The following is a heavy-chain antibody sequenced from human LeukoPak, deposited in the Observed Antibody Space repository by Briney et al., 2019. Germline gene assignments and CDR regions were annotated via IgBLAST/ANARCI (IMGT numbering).Heavy chain of an antibody. CDR1: GYTFTSYG. V-gene: IGHV1-18*01. CDR3: ARGLIAVAQYYYYYYMDV. D-gene: IGHD6-19*01. Sequence: GASVKVSCKASGYTFTSYGISWVRQAPGQGLEWMGWISAYNGNTNYAQKLQGRVTMTTDTSTSTAYMELSSLRSEDTAVYYCARGLIAVAQYYYYYYMDVWGKGTTVTISS. J-gene: IGHJ6*03. CDR2: ISAYNGNT.